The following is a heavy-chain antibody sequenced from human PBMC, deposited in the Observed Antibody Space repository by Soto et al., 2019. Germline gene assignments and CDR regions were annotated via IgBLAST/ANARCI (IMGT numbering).Heavy chain of an antibody. V-gene: IGHV3-23*01. CDR2: ISGGSSVT. CDR1: GFTFSDYA. CDR3: EKVLSNNSYYPFAF. Sequence: PVVSLRLSCTASGFTFSDYAMAWVRQAPGKGLEWVSTISGGSSVTYYGDSVKGRFTISRDNAKKTLFLQLNRLSAEDTATYYCEKVLSNNSYYPFAFWGQGT. D-gene: IGHD2-21*01. J-gene: IGHJ1*01.